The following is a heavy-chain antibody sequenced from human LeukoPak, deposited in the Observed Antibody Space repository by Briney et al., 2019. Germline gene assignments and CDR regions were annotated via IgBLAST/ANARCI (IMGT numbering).Heavy chain of an antibody. V-gene: IGHV3-30-3*01. J-gene: IGHJ6*02. Sequence: GGSLRLSCAASGFTFSSYAMHWVRQAPGKGLEWVAVISYDGSNKYYADSVKGRFTISRDNSKNTLYLQMNGLRAEDTAVYYCARENAGLEILHFQYYYYDMDVWGQGTTVTVSS. CDR1: GFTFSSYA. CDR3: ARENAGLEILHFQYYYYDMDV. CDR2: ISYDGSNK. D-gene: IGHD2/OR15-2a*01.